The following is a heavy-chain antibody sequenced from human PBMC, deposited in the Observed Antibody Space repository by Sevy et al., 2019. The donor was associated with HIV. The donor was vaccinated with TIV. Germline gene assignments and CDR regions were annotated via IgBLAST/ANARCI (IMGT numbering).Heavy chain of an antibody. Sequence: SETLSLTCTVSGGSISSSSYYWGWIRQPPGKGLEWIGSIYYSGSTYYNPSLKSRVTISVDTSKNQLSLKLSCVTAADTAVYYCARHAPGLDDYGDYGWFDPWGQGTLVTVSS. J-gene: IGHJ5*02. CDR2: IYYSGST. CDR1: GGSISSSSYY. CDR3: ARHAPGLDDYGDYGWFDP. V-gene: IGHV4-39*01. D-gene: IGHD4-17*01.